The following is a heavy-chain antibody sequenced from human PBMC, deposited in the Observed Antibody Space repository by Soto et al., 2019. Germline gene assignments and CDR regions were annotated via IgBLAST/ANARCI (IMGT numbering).Heavy chain of an antibody. CDR3: ARNPGTDYYGSGSYYYGMDV. Sequence: EASVKVSCKASGGTFSSYAISWVRQAPGQGLEWMGGIIPIFGTANYAQKFQGRVTITADESTSTAYMELSSLRSEDTAVYYCARNPGTDYYGSGSYYYGMDVWGQGTTVTVSS. D-gene: IGHD3-10*01. CDR1: GGTFSSYA. CDR2: IIPIFGTA. V-gene: IGHV1-69*13. J-gene: IGHJ6*02.